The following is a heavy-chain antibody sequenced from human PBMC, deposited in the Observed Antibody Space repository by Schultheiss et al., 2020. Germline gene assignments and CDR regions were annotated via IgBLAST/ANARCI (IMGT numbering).Heavy chain of an antibody. Sequence: GGSLRLSCAASGFTFSSYGMHWVRQAPGKGLEWVSAISGSGGSTYYADSVKGRFTISRDNSKNTLYLQMNSLRAEDTAVYYCARDPYGGWYSNWGQGTLVTVSS. J-gene: IGHJ1*01. D-gene: IGHD6-19*01. CDR2: ISGSGGST. CDR3: ARDPYGGWYSN. CDR1: GFTFSSYG. V-gene: IGHV3-23*01.